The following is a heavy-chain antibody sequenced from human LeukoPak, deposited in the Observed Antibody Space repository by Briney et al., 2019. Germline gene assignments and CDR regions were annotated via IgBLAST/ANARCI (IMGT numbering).Heavy chain of an antibody. J-gene: IGHJ5*02. V-gene: IGHV1-2*04. D-gene: IGHD2-2*01. CDR2: INPNSGGT. Sequence: EASVKVSCKASGYTFTVYYMHWVRQAPGQGLEWMGWINPNSGGTNYAQKFQGWVTMTRDTSISTAYMELSRLRSDDTAVYYCARWYCSSTSCYGFDPWGQGTLVTVSS. CDR3: ARWYCSSTSCYGFDP. CDR1: GYTFTVYY.